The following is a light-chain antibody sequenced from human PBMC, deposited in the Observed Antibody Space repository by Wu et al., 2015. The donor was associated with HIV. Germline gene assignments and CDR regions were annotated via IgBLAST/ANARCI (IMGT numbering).Light chain of an antibody. CDR1: QSVNTK. Sequence: EVVMRQSSATLSVSPGERATLSCRASQSVNTKLAWYQQKPGQAPRPLIYGASTRATGIPARFSGSGSGTEFTLTISSMQSEDFAVYYCQQYNNWPGTFGQGTKVEIK. CDR2: GAS. V-gene: IGKV3-15*01. CDR3: QQYNNWPGT. J-gene: IGKJ1*01.